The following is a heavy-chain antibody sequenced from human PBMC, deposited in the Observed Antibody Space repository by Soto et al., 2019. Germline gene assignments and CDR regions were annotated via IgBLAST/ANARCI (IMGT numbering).Heavy chain of an antibody. CDR1: GGSISNFF. D-gene: IGHD6-19*01. Sequence: QVQLQESGPGVVKPSETLSLTCSVSGGSISNFFWSWIRQPPGKGLEWIGYVYYTGSTSYNPSLRSRVTISVDMSTKQLSLNVSSVTAADTAVYYCASYSSGWPGNGMDVWGQGTAVTVSS. CDR2: VYYTGST. CDR3: ASYSSGWPGNGMDV. J-gene: IGHJ6*02. V-gene: IGHV4-59*01.